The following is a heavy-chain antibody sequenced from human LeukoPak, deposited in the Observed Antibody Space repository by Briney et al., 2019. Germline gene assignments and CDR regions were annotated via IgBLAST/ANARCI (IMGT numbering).Heavy chain of an antibody. J-gene: IGHJ5*02. CDR2: IYSGGST. V-gene: IGHV3-53*01. CDR3: ARDFVVVPAATNWFDP. D-gene: IGHD2-2*01. Sequence: GGSLRLSCAASGFTVSNNYMTWVRQAPGKGLEWVSIIYSGGSTYYADSVKGRFTISRDNSKNTLYLQMNSLRAEDTAVYYCARDFVVVPAATNWFDPWGQGTLVTVSS. CDR1: GFTVSNNY.